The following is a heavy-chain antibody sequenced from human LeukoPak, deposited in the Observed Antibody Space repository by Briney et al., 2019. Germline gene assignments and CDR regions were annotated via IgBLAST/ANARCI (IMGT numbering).Heavy chain of an antibody. Sequence: GGSLRLSCAASGFTFSNYAMNWARQAPGKGLEWVSTITGSGGDTYYADSVKGRSTISRDNSKNTLYLQMNSLRAEDTAIYYCAKDPYVGGGYHFDSWGQGSLVTVSS. CDR2: ITGSGGDT. CDR3: AKDPYVGGGYHFDS. D-gene: IGHD3-22*01. J-gene: IGHJ4*02. V-gene: IGHV3-23*01. CDR1: GFTFSNYA.